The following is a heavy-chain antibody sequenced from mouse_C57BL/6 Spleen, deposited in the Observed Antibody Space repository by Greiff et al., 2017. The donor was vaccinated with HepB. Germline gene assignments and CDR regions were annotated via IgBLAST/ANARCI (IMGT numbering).Heavy chain of an antibody. CDR2: IDPENGDT. V-gene: IGHV14-4*01. CDR1: GFNIKDDY. J-gene: IGHJ2*01. Sequence: VQLKQSGAELVRPGASVKLSCTASGFNIKDDYMHWVKQRPEQGLEWIGWIDPENGDTEYASKFQGKATITADTSSNTAYLQLSSLTSEDTAVYYCTTMVTTGYYFDYWGQGTTLTVSS. D-gene: IGHD2-2*01. CDR3: TTMVTTGYYFDY.